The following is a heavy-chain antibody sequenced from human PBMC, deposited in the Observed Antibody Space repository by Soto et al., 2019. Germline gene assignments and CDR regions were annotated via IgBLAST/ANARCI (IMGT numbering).Heavy chain of an antibody. D-gene: IGHD1-26*01. Sequence: SETLSLTCTVSGGSVSSGSYYWSWIRQPPGKGLEWIGYIYYSGSTYYNPSLKSRVTISVDTSKNQFSLKLSSVTAADTAVYYCARESPGATPYYYYGMDVWGQGTTVTVSS. J-gene: IGHJ6*02. CDR3: ARESPGATPYYYYGMDV. V-gene: IGHV4-61*01. CDR1: GGSVSSGSYY. CDR2: IYYSGST.